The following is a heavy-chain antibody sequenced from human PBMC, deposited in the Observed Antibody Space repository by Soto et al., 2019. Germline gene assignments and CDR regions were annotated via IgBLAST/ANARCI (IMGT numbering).Heavy chain of an antibody. Sequence: KTSETLSLTCTVSGGSISSYYWSWIRQPAGKGLEWIGRIYTSGSTNYNPSLKSRVTMSVDTSKNQFSLKLSSVTAADTAVYYCARSYSSSWCQDNWLDPWGQGTMVTVYS. CDR1: GGSISSYY. CDR3: ARSYSSSWCQDNWLDP. J-gene: IGHJ5*02. V-gene: IGHV4-4*07. CDR2: IYTSGST. D-gene: IGHD6-13*01.